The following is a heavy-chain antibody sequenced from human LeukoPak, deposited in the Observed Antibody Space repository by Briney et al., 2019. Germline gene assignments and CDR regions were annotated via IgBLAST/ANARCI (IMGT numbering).Heavy chain of an antibody. J-gene: IGHJ4*02. CDR2: IIPILGIA. Sequence: SVKVSCKASGGTFSSYTISWVRQAPGQGLEWMGRIIPILGIANYAQKFQGRVTITADKSTSTAYMELSSLRSEDTAVYYCARVGHCSSTSCYGYWGQGTLVTVSS. V-gene: IGHV1-69*02. CDR1: GGTFSSYT. D-gene: IGHD2-2*01. CDR3: ARVGHCSSTSCYGY.